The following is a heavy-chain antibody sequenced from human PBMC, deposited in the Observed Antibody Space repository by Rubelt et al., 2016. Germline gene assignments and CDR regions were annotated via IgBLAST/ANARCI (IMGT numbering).Heavy chain of an antibody. Sequence: QVQLQESGPGLVKPSETLSLTCTVPGGSISSYYWSWIRQPPGKGLEWIGYIYYSGSTNYKPSLKSRVTISVDTSNNHFSLNLPPVTAADTAVYFCARDRHNYGPVDYWGQGILVTVSS. CDR2: IYYSGST. CDR3: ARDRHNYGPVDY. CDR1: GGSISSYY. D-gene: IGHD5-18*01. J-gene: IGHJ4*02. V-gene: IGHV4-59*12.